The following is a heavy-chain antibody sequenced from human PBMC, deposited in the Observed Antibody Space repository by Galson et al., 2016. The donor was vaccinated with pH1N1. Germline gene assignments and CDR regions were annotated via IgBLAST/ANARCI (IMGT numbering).Heavy chain of an antibody. Sequence: SVKVSCKASGGTFSSYAVSWVRQAPGQGLEWVGGIIGMFGTTTYAQKLQGRVTITADEFTSSSYMELTSLTSADTAIYYCAINLGSSGYNYFFDSWGQGTLIAVTS. V-gene: IGHV1-69*13. CDR2: IIGMFGTT. D-gene: IGHD5-24*01. J-gene: IGHJ4*02. CDR1: GGTFSSYA. CDR3: AINLGSSGYNYFFDS.